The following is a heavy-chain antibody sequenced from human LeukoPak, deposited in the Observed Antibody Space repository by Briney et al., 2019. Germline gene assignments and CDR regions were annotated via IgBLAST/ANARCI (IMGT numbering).Heavy chain of an antibody. D-gene: IGHD6-13*01. CDR1: GFTFSGSA. CDR2: IRSKADSYTT. Sequence: GGSLRLSCAASGFTFSGSAMHWVRQASGKGLEWLGRIRSKADSYTTAYAASVKGRFIVSRDDSKNTAYLQMNSLKAEDTAVYYCRAAADLNDYWGQGTLVTVSS. CDR3: RAAADLNDY. V-gene: IGHV3-73*01. J-gene: IGHJ4*02.